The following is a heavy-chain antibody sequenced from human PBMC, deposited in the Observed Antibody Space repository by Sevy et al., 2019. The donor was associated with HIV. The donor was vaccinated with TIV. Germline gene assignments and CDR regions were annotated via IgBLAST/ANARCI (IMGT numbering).Heavy chain of an antibody. CDR2: IYYSGST. D-gene: IGHD3-22*01. J-gene: IGHJ6*02. CDR1: GGSISSSSYY. Sequence: SETLSLTCTVSGGSISSSSYYWGWIRQPPGKGLEWIGSIYYSGSTYYNPSLKSRVTISVDTSKNQFSLMLSSVTAADTAVYYCAREYYYDSSGYYNYYYGMDVWGQGTTVTVSS. CDR3: AREYYYDSSGYYNYYYGMDV. V-gene: IGHV4-39*02.